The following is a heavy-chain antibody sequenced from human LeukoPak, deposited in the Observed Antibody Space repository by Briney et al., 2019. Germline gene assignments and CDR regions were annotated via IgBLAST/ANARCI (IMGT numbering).Heavy chain of an antibody. CDR1: GFTFSSYA. CDR2: ISGSGGST. CDR3: AKGSARDRESDY. J-gene: IGHJ4*02. V-gene: IGHV3-23*01. D-gene: IGHD3-3*01. Sequence: GSLRLSCAASGFTFSSYAMSWVRQAPGKGLEWVSAISGSGGSTYYADSVKGRFTISRDNSKNTLYLQMNSLRAEDTAVYYCAKGSARDRESDYWGQGTLVTVSS.